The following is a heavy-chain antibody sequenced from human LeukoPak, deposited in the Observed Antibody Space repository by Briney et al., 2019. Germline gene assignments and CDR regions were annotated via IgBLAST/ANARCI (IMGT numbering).Heavy chain of an antibody. CDR2: IYYSGST. J-gene: IGHJ4*02. CDR3: ARHGLVRFLEWPQAFDY. CDR1: GGSISSGGYY. D-gene: IGHD3-3*01. V-gene: IGHV4-31*03. Sequence: SETLSLTCTVSGGSISSGGYYWSWIRQHPGKGLEWIGYIYYSGSTYYNPSLKSRVTISVDTSKNQFFLKLSSVTAADTAVYYCARHGLVRFLEWPQAFDYWGQGTLVTVSS.